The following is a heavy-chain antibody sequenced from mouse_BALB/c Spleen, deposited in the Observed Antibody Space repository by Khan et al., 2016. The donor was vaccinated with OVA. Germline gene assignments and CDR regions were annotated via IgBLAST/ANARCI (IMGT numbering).Heavy chain of an antibody. J-gene: IGHJ2*01. CDR1: GYTFTSYW. V-gene: IGHV1S81*02. Sequence: QVPLQQSGAELVKAGASVKMSCKASGYTFTSYWMHWVKQRLGQGLEWFAETNPTNGRTYYNEKFKSKATLTVDKSSSKAYMLLSGPTFEDSAVYYCARIKKIVATYFDYWGQGTTLTVSS. CDR3: ARIKKIVATYFDY. CDR2: TNPTNGRT. D-gene: IGHD1-1*01.